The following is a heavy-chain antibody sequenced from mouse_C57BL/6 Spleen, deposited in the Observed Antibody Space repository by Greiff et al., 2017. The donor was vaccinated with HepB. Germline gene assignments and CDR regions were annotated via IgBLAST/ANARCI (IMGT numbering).Heavy chain of an antibody. Sequence: EVKLQESGEGLVKPGGSLKLSCAASGFTFSSYAMSWVRQTPEKRLEWVAYISSGGDYIYYADTVKGRFTISRDNARNTLYLQMSSLKSEDTAMYYCTRGGWFPFAMDYWGQGTSVTVSS. CDR2: ISSGGDYI. D-gene: IGHD3-3*01. CDR1: GFTFSSYA. CDR3: TRGGWFPFAMDY. V-gene: IGHV5-9-1*02. J-gene: IGHJ4*01.